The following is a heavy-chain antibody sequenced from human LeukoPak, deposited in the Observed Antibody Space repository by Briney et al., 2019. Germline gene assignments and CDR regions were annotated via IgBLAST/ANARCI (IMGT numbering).Heavy chain of an antibody. Sequence: GGSLRLSCAASGFTFSSYGMHWVRQAPGKGLDWVAFIRFDGNNKYYADSVKGRFTISRDNFKNTLYLQMNSLRAEDTAVYYCARVGAVVYAFDIWGQGTMVTVSS. J-gene: IGHJ3*02. CDR2: IRFDGNNK. CDR3: ARVGAVVYAFDI. V-gene: IGHV3-30*02. CDR1: GFTFSSYG. D-gene: IGHD2-21*01.